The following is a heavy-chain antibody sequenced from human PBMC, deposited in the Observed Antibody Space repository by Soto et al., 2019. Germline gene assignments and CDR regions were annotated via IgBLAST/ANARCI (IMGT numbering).Heavy chain of an antibody. Sequence: EVQLVESGGGLVKPGGSLRLSCAASGFTFSSYSMNWVRQAPGKGLEWVSSISSSSSYIYYADSVKGRFTISRDNAKNSLYLQMNSLRAEDTAVYYCARDRGDGYKNAFDIWGQGTMVTVSS. CDR3: ARDRGDGYKNAFDI. CDR2: ISSSSSYI. CDR1: GFTFSSYS. V-gene: IGHV3-21*01. J-gene: IGHJ3*02. D-gene: IGHD3-10*01.